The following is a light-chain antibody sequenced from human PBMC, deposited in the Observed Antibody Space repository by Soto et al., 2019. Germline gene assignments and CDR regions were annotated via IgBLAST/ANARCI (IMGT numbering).Light chain of an antibody. CDR1: QSISSW. Sequence: DIQMTQSPSTLSASVGDRVTITCRASQSISSWLAWYQQKPGKAPKLLMYKASSLESGVPSRFSGSGSGTEFTLTIISLQPDDFATYYCQQYNSYSWTFGQGTKVESK. CDR3: QQYNSYSWT. J-gene: IGKJ1*01. CDR2: KAS. V-gene: IGKV1-5*03.